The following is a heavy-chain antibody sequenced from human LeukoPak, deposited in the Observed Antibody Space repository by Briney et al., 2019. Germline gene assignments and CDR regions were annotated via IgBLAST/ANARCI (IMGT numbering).Heavy chain of an antibody. V-gene: IGHV3-15*01. Sequence: GGSLRLSCAASGFTFRTYAMTWVRQAPGKGLEWVGLIKSKADGETIDYAAPVKGRFTISRDDSKDTLYMQMNSLKIEDTAVYYCITDIPSEIYPFDNWGQGTLVTVSS. CDR3: ITDIPSEIYPFDN. CDR1: GFTFRTYA. J-gene: IGHJ4*02. CDR2: IKSKADGETI. D-gene: IGHD2-21*01.